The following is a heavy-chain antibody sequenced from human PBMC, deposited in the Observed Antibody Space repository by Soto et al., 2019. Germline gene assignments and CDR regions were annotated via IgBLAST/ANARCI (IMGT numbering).Heavy chain of an antibody. CDR2: IYPGDSDV. V-gene: IGHV5-51*01. CDR3: ARVDILTFSWTNFEGXMDV. J-gene: IGHJ6*02. CDR1: GYSFSNNW. D-gene: IGHD2-21*01. Sequence: GEALKISWQASGYSFSNNWIGWVRQMPGKGLEWMGGIYPGDSDVRYSPTFQGQVTISAYTSISVAYLQWSSLKASDTAMYYCARVDILTFSWTNFEGXMDVGGRGTAVXVXS.